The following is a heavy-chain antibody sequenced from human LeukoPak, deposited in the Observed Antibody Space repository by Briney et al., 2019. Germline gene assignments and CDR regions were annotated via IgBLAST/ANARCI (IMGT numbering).Heavy chain of an antibody. CDR3: ARGGSYHGY. CDR2: IYYSGST. CDR1: GGSISSYY. V-gene: IGHV4-59*01. J-gene: IGHJ4*02. D-gene: IGHD1-26*01. Sequence: SGTLSLTCTVSGGSISSYYWSWIRQPPGKGLEWIGYIYYSGSTNYNPSLKSRVTISVDTSKNQFSLKLSSVTAADTAVYYCARGGSYHGYWGQGTLVTVSS.